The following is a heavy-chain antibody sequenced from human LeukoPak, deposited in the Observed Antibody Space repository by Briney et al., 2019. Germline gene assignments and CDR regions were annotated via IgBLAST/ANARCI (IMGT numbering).Heavy chain of an antibody. Sequence: GGSLRLTCAASGFTFSSYGMHWVRQAPGKGLEWVAIIWYDGSNKYYADSVKGRFTISRDNSKNTLYLQVNSLRAEDTAVYYCARSYGLFDYWGQGTLVIVSS. V-gene: IGHV3-33*01. CDR1: GFTFSSYG. J-gene: IGHJ4*02. CDR2: IWYDGSNK. CDR3: ARSYGLFDY. D-gene: IGHD3-16*01.